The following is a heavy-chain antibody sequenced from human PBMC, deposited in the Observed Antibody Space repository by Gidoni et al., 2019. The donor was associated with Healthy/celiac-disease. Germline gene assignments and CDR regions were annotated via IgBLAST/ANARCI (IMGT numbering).Heavy chain of an antibody. D-gene: IGHD6-13*01. Sequence: QVQLVESGGGVVQPGRSLRLSCAASRFTFSSYGMHWVRQAPGKGLEWVAVISYDGSNKYYADSVKGRFTISRDNSKNTLYLQMNSLRAEDTAVYYCAKATLAAAGYYYGMDVWGQGTTVTVSS. J-gene: IGHJ6*02. CDR2: ISYDGSNK. CDR1: RFTFSSYG. V-gene: IGHV3-30*18. CDR3: AKATLAAAGYYYGMDV.